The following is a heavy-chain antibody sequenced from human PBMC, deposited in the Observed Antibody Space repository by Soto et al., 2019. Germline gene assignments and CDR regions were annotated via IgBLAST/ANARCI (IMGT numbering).Heavy chain of an antibody. D-gene: IGHD3-16*02. CDR1: SGSISSSNW. J-gene: IGHJ3*02. CDR2: IYHSGST. V-gene: IGHV4-4*02. CDR3: ARSRLYDYIWGSYPPQGAFDI. Sequence: QVQLQESGPGLVKPSGTLSLTCAVSSGSISSSNWWSWVRQPPGKGLEWIGEIYHSGSTTYNPSLKSRVTISVDKSKNQFSLKLSSVTAADTAVYYCARSRLYDYIWGSYPPQGAFDIWGQGTMVTVSS.